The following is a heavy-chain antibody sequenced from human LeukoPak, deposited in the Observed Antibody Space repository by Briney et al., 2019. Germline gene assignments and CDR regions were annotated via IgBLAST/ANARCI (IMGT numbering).Heavy chain of an antibody. CDR3: ARDRNGDYAPHDAFDI. V-gene: IGHV1-2*06. Sequence: ASVKVSCKASGYTFTGYYMHWVRQAPGQGLEWMGRINPNSGGTNYAQKFQGRVTMTRDTSISTAYMGLSRLRSDDTAVYYCARDRNGDYAPHDAFDIWGQGTMVTVSS. D-gene: IGHD4-17*01. CDR2: INPNSGGT. J-gene: IGHJ3*02. CDR1: GYTFTGYY.